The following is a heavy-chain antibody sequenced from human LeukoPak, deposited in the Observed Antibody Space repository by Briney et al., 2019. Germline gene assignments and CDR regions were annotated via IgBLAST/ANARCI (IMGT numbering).Heavy chain of an antibody. V-gene: IGHV3-23*01. D-gene: IGHD5-18*01. CDR2: ISSGGHDAT. J-gene: IGHJ4*02. Sequence: QTGGSLRLSCAASGFSFSDYAMVWVRQAPRKGLEWVSGISSGGHDATFYADSVKGRFTVSRDNSKNTLYLQMNFLRVEDTALYYCAKRGYSYGRFDYWGQGTLVTVSS. CDR3: AKRGYSYGRFDY. CDR1: GFSFSDYA.